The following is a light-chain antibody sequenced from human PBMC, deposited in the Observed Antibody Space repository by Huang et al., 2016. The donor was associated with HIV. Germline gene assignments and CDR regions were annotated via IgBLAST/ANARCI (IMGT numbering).Light chain of an antibody. Sequence: IVMTQSPGTLSVSPGERATLSCRAIQSVGSTLAWYQQKPGQSPRLLIYGASTRATGIPARFSGSGSGTEFTLTISSLQSEDFAVYYCQQYYKLYTFGQGTKLEIK. CDR1: QSVGST. CDR3: QQYYKLYT. CDR2: GAS. V-gene: IGKV3-15*01. J-gene: IGKJ2*01.